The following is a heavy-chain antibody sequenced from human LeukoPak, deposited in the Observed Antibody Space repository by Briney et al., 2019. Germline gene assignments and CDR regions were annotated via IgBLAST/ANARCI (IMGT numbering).Heavy chain of an antibody. V-gene: IGHV3-48*03. CDR2: ISSSGSTI. Sequence: GGSLRLSCAASGFTFSSYEMNWVRQAPGKGLEWVSYISSSGSTIYYADSVKGRFTISRDNAKNSLYLQMNSLRAEDTAVYYCARGQLYYDSSGFDYWGQGTLVTVSS. J-gene: IGHJ4*02. CDR3: ARGQLYYDSSGFDY. D-gene: IGHD3-22*01. CDR1: GFTFSSYE.